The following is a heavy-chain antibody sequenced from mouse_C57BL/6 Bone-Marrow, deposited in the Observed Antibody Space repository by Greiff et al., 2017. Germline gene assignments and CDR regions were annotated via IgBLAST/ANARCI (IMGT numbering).Heavy chain of an antibody. Sequence: VQLQQSGAELVRPGASVKLSCTASGFNIKDDYMHWVKQRPEQGLEWIGWIDPENGDTEYASKFQGKATITADTSSNTAYLQLRRLTSEDTAVYYCTTHSGSSYYFDYGGQGTTLTVSA. D-gene: IGHD1-1*01. CDR1: GFNIKDDY. V-gene: IGHV14-4*01. J-gene: IGHJ2*01. CDR3: TTHSGSSYYFDY. CDR2: IDPENGDT.